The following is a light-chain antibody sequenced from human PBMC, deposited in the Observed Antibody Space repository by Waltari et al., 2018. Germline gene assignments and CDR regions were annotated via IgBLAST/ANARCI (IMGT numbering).Light chain of an antibody. J-gene: IGLJ3*02. CDR3: YAATDNNRV. CDR2: KDS. Sequence: SYELTQPSSVSVSPGQTARITCPGDVLGRKYGRWFQQKPGQAPVLVIYKDSERPSGIPERFSGSSSGTTVTLTINGAQVEDEADYYCYAATDNNRVFGGGTKLIVL. V-gene: IGLV3-27*01. CDR1: VLGRKY.